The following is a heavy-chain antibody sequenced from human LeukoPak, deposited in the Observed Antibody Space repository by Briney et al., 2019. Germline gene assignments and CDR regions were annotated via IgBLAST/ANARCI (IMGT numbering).Heavy chain of an antibody. J-gene: IGHJ6*04. CDR1: GLTFSDYW. Sequence: PGGSLRLSCAASGLTFSDYWMYWVRQAPGKGLEWVANIKHDGSEKYYVDSVKGRFTISRDNAKNSLYLQMNSLRAEDTAVYYCARVAGDYPYYYYGMDVWGKGTTVTVSS. CDR2: IKHDGSEK. D-gene: IGHD4-17*01. CDR3: ARVAGDYPYYYYGMDV. V-gene: IGHV3-7*01.